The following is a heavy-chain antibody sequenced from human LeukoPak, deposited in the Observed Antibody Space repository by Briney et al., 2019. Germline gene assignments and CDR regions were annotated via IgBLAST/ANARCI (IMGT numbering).Heavy chain of an antibody. CDR2: ISYDGSNK. J-gene: IGHJ6*02. D-gene: IGHD1-7*01. Sequence: PGGSLRLSCAASGFTFRDYDMHWVRQAPGKGLEWVAVISYDGSNKYYADSVKGRFTISRDNSKNTLYLQMNSLRAEDTAVYYCAKGNYGLYGMDVWGQGTTVTVSS. CDR1: GFTFRDYD. CDR3: AKGNYGLYGMDV. V-gene: IGHV3-30*18.